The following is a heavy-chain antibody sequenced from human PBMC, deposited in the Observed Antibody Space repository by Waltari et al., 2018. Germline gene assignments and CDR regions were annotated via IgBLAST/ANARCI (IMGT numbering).Heavy chain of an antibody. CDR1: GFTFSSYA. Sequence: QVHLVESGGGVVKPGRSLRLSCAASGFTFSSYAMHWVRQGPGKGLEWVAVILYDGNNKYYADSVKGRFTISRDNSKNTLYLQMNSLRAEDTAVYHCARDFNYPGTFDYWGQGTLVTVSS. D-gene: IGHD1-7*01. CDR3: ARDFNYPGTFDY. V-gene: IGHV3-30-3*01. CDR2: ILYDGNNK. J-gene: IGHJ4*02.